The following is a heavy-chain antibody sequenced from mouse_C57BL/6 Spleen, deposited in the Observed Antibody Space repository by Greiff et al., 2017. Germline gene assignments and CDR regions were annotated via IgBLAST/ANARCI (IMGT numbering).Heavy chain of an antibody. V-gene: IGHV1-22*01. J-gene: IGHJ3*01. D-gene: IGHD2-4*01. CDR3: ASRGLYDYDPSWFAY. CDR1: GYTFTDYN. Sequence: EVQLQQSGPELVKPGASVKMSCKASGYTFTDYNMHWVKQSHGKSLEWIGYINPNNGGTSYNQKFKGKATLTVNKSSSTAYMELRSLTSEDSAVYYCASRGLYDYDPSWFAYWGQGTLVTVSA. CDR2: INPNNGGT.